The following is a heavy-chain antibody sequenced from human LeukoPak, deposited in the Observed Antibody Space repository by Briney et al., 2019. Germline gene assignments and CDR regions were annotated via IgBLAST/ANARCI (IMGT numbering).Heavy chain of an antibody. V-gene: IGHV3-21*01. CDR1: GFTFSSYS. J-gene: IGHJ4*02. CDR2: ISSSSSYI. CDR3: ARKGFRVFDY. Sequence: GGSLRLSCAASGFTFSSYSMNWVRQAPGKGLQWVSSISSSSSYIYYADSVKGRFTISRDNAKNSLYLQMNSLRAEDTAVYCCARKGFRVFDYWGQGTLVTVSS.